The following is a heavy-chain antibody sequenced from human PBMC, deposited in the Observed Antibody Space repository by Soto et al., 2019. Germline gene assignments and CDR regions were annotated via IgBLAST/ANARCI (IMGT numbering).Heavy chain of an antibody. CDR3: AREVVPAASWFAP. D-gene: IGHD2-2*01. CDR2: INPNSGGT. V-gene: IGHV1-2*02. J-gene: IGHJ5*02. Sequence: QVQLVQSGAEVKKPGASVKVSCKASGYTFTGYYMHWVRQAPGQGLEWMGWINPNSGGTNYAQKFQGRGTMTRDTSIRTAYMELSRLRSDDTAVYYCAREVVPAASWFAPWGQGTLVTVSS. CDR1: GYTFTGYY.